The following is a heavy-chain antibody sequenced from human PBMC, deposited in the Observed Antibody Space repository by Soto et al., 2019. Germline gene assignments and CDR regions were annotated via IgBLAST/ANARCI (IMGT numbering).Heavy chain of an antibody. V-gene: IGHV3-30*18. CDR2: ISYDGSNK. J-gene: IGHJ4*02. CDR1: GFTFSSYG. CDR3: AKERDIVVVVAPLDY. Sequence: QVQLVESVGGVVQPGRSLRLSCAASGFTFSSYGMHWVRQAPGKGLEWVAVISYDGSNKYYADSVKGRFTISRDNSKNTLYLQMNSLRAEDTAVYYCAKERDIVVVVAPLDYWGQGTLVTVSS. D-gene: IGHD2-15*01.